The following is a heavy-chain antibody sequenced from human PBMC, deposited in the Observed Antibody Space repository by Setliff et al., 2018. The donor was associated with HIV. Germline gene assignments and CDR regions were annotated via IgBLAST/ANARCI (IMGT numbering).Heavy chain of an antibody. D-gene: IGHD3-3*01. V-gene: IGHV3-21*01. Sequence: GGSLRLSSAASGFTFNSYSMNWVRQAPGKGLEWVSSISSSSDYIYYADLLKGRFTISRDNPKNSLYLQMNSLRAEDTAVYSCARSVLQFLEWLPGYFDYWGQGTLVTVSS. CDR3: ARSVLQFLEWLPGYFDY. J-gene: IGHJ4*02. CDR1: GFTFNSYS. CDR2: ISSSSDYI.